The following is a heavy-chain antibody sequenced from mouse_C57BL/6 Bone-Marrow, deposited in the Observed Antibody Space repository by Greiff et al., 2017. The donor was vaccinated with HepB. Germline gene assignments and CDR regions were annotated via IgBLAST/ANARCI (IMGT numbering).Heavy chain of an antibody. D-gene: IGHD2-4*01. Sequence: QVHVKQSGAELVRPGTSVKMSCKASGYTFTNYWIGWAKQRPGHGLEWIGDIYPGGGYTNYNEKFKGKATLTADKSSSTAYMQFSSLTSEDSAIYYCARYDDYDRYYAMDYWGQGTSVTVSS. V-gene: IGHV1-63*01. J-gene: IGHJ4*01. CDR2: IYPGGGYT. CDR3: ARYDDYDRYYAMDY. CDR1: GYTFTNYW.